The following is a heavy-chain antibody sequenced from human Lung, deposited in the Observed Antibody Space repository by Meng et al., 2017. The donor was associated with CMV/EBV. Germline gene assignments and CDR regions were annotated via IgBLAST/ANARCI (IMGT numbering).Heavy chain of an antibody. V-gene: IGHV3-30*02. Sequence: GSSLKISCASSGFTFSDFGMHWVRQAPGKGLEWVAYVRFDGSDKFYADSVKGRFAVSRDNSKTTLFLQLNSLRPEETAVYYCTRPGHRTTRLCDSWGQGTLVTVSS. CDR3: TRPGHRTTRLCDS. D-gene: IGHD3-16*01. CDR1: GFTFSDFG. J-gene: IGHJ4*02. CDR2: VRFDGSDK.